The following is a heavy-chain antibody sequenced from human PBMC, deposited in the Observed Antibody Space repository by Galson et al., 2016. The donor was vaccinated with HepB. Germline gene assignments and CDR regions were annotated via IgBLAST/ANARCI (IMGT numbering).Heavy chain of an antibody. Sequence: SLRLSCAASGFTFKNFPMSWVRQVPGKGLDWVSALNPSGSSTYYGGSVKGRFTVSRDNSRNLLFLEMKSLRVEDTAIYFCAKWGTNWYTGMDVWGQGTTVTVSS. CDR3: AKWGTNWYTGMDV. J-gene: IGHJ6*02. V-gene: IGHV3-23*01. CDR1: GFTFKNFP. D-gene: IGHD1-14*01. CDR2: LNPSGSST.